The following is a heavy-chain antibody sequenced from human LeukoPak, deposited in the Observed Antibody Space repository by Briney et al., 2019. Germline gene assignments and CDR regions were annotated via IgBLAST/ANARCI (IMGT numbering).Heavy chain of an antibody. Sequence: ASVKVYCKASGYTFRQYSISWVRQATGKGFEWMGWISPSHTTRVYAQEFQGRVTMTADTNTNTVSMELRSLRFDDTAVYFCARDYILPLETDNGDGFAIWGQGTVVTVSS. CDR1: GYTFRQYS. J-gene: IGHJ3*02. CDR2: ISPSHTTR. CDR3: ARDYILPLETDNGDGFAI. D-gene: IGHD3-3*02. V-gene: IGHV1-18*01.